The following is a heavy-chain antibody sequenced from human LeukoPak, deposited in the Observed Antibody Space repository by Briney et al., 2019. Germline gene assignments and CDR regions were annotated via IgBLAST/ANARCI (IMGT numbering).Heavy chain of an antibody. D-gene: IGHD3-9*01. J-gene: IGHJ4*02. CDR3: VKGGYFDWSLFYFQY. CDR2: ITSNGRDT. CDR1: GFTFSSHA. Sequence: GGSLRLYCSASGFTFSSHAMHWVRQAPGKGLECISTITSNGRDTYHADSVKGRFTISRDNSKDTVYLQMRSLRGDDTAVYYCVKGGYFDWSLFYFQYWGQGALITVSS. V-gene: IGHV3-64D*06.